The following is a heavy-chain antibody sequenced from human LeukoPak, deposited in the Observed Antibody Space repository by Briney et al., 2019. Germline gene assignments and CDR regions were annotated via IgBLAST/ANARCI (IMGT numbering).Heavy chain of an antibody. V-gene: IGHV1-46*01. CDR2: INPNGGGT. J-gene: IGHJ4*02. Sequence: GASVKVSCKASGYTFTTYYMHWVRQAPGQGVEWMGLINPNGGGTSYAQGFQGRVTMTRDMSTSTVYMELISLRSEDTAVYFCARDRKPGYCSSASCPPPFFDFWGQGTLVTVSS. CDR1: GYTFTTYY. D-gene: IGHD2-2*01. CDR3: ARDRKPGYCSSASCPPPFFDF.